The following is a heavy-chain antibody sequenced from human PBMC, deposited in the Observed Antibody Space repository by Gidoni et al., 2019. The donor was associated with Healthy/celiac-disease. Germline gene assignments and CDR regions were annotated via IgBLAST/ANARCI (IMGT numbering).Heavy chain of an antibody. CDR1: GYTFTSYY. D-gene: IGHD5-12*01. CDR3: ARGIVATITTYYFDY. CDR2: INPSGGST. Sequence: QVQLVQSGAEVKKPGASVKVSCKASGYTFTSYYMHWVRQAPGQGLEWMGIINPSGGSTSYAQEFQGRVTMTRDTSTSTVYMELSSLRSEDTAVYYCARGIVATITTYYFDYWGQGTLVTVSS. J-gene: IGHJ4*02. V-gene: IGHV1-46*01.